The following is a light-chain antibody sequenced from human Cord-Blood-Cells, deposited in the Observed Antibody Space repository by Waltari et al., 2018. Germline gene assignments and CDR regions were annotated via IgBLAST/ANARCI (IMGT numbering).Light chain of an antibody. CDR3: SSYAGSNNV. CDR2: EVS. Sequence: QSALTQPPSASGSPGQSVTISCTGTRSDVGGYNYVSWYQQHPGKAPNIMIYEVSKRPSGVPDRFSGSKSVNTASLTVSGLQAEDEADYYCSSYAGSNNVFGTGTKVTVL. J-gene: IGLJ1*01. V-gene: IGLV2-8*01. CDR1: RSDVGGYNY.